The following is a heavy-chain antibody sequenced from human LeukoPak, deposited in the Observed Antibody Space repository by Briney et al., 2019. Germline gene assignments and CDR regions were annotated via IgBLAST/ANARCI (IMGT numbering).Heavy chain of an antibody. CDR1: GGSISSYY. CDR2: IYYSGST. V-gene: IGHV4-59*01. CDR3: ARFGGAVTGTPSDY. Sequence: PSETLSLTCTVSGGSISSYYWSWIRQPPGKGLEWIGYIYYSGSTNYNPSLKSRVTISVDTSKNQFSLKLRSVTAADTAVYYCARFGGAVTGTPSDYWGQGTLVTVSS. D-gene: IGHD6-19*01. J-gene: IGHJ4*02.